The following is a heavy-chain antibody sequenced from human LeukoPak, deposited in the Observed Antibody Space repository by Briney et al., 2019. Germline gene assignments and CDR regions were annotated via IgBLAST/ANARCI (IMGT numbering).Heavy chain of an antibody. CDR2: IHTNGGST. J-gene: IGHJ4*02. Sequence: GGSLRLSCAASGFTISSRAMTWVRQAPEKGLEWVSSIHTNGGSTYYADSVKGRFTISRDSSKSTLYLQMNTLRAEDTAVHYCAKCMVHSSGWCNYFDSWGQGTLVTVSS. D-gene: IGHD3-22*01. V-gene: IGHV3-23*05. CDR1: GFTISSRA. CDR3: AKCMVHSSGWCNYFDS.